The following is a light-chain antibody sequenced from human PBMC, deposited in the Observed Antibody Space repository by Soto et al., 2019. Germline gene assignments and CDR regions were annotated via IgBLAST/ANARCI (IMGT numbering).Light chain of an antibody. CDR3: QQYGTSPPD. CDR2: AAS. Sequence: EIVLTQSPGTLSLSPGERATLSCRASQSVISTDLAWYQQKPGQAPRLLVYAASSRASGIPDRFSGSGSGTDFTLTISRLEPVDFAVYYCQQYGTSPPDFGGGTRVEI. V-gene: IGKV3-20*01. CDR1: QSVISTD. J-gene: IGKJ4*01.